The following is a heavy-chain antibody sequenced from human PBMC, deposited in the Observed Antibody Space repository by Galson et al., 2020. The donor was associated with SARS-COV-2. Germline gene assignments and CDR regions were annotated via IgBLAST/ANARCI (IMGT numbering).Heavy chain of an antibody. CDR2: IYYSGST. V-gene: IGHV4-31*03. D-gene: IGHD6-13*01. CDR3: ARDTSLSLAAAARGGLDV. Sequence: SETLSFTCTVSGVSISSGAYYWSWIRQHPGKGLEWIGYIYYSGSTYYNPSLKSRVSISVDTSKNQFSLKLSSVTAADTAVYYCARDTSLSLAAAARGGLDVWGQGTTVTVSS. CDR1: GVSISSGAYY. J-gene: IGHJ6*02.